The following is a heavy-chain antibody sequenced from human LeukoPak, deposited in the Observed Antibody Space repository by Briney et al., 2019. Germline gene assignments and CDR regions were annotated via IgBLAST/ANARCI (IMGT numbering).Heavy chain of an antibody. CDR3: AGGYYDSSGLDDAFNI. CDR1: GYTFTSYY. J-gene: IGHJ3*02. V-gene: IGHV1-46*01. Sequence: EASVKVSCKASGYTFTSYYIHWVRQAPGQGPEWMGIIYPSGGSTSYAQKFQGRVTMTRDMSTSTLYMELSSLRSEDTAVYYCAGGYYDSSGLDDAFNIWGQGTMVTVSS. D-gene: IGHD3-22*01. CDR2: IYPSGGST.